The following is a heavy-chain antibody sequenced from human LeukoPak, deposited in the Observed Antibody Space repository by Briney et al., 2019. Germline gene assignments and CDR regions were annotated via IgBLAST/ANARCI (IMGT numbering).Heavy chain of an antibody. J-gene: IGHJ5*02. CDR1: GGSFSGYY. D-gene: IGHD3-22*01. Sequence: PSETLSLTCAVYGGSFSGYYWSWIRQPPGKGLEWIGEINHSGSTNYNPSLKSRVTISVDTSKNQFSLKLSSVTAADTAVYYCARDFSSGTHPWGQGTLVTVSS. V-gene: IGHV4-34*01. CDR2: INHSGST. CDR3: ARDFSSGTHP.